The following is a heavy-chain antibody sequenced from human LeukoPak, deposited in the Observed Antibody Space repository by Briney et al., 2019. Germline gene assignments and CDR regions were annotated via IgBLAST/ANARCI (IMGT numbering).Heavy chain of an antibody. J-gene: IGHJ3*02. CDR3: ARKGNYDSSGDAFDI. CDR1: GGSISSGSYY. D-gene: IGHD3-22*01. V-gene: IGHV4-39*01. Sequence: PSETLSLTCTVSGGSISSGSYYWGWIRQPPGKGLEWIGSIYYSGNTYYNPSLKSRVTISVDTSRNQFSLRLSSVTAADTAVYYCARKGNYDSSGDAFDIWGQGTMVTVSS. CDR2: IYYSGNT.